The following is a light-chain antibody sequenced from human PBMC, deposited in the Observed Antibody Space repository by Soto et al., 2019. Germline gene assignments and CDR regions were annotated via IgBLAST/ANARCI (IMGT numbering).Light chain of an antibody. CDR2: EVS. CDR3: SSYVGSNNPHVV. CDR1: SSDVGGYNY. Sequence: QSALTQPPSASGSPGQSVTISCTGTSSDVGGYNYVSWYQQHPGKAPKLMIYEVSKRPSGVPDRFSGSKSGNTASLTVSGLQTEDEADYYCSSYVGSNNPHVVFDGGTKLTVL. J-gene: IGLJ2*01. V-gene: IGLV2-8*01.